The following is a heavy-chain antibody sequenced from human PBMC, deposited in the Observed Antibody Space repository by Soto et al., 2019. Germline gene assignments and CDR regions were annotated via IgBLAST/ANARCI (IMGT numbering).Heavy chain of an antibody. CDR2: ISKDSGRAT. CDR3: XXXXXXXPDS. J-gene: IGHJ4*02. V-gene: IGHV3-11*01. CDR1: GFIFRDWF. Sequence: LVESGGALVKPGGSLRLSCAASGFIFRDWFMSWIRQAPGKGLEWISYISKDSGRATRYADSVKGRFTISRDNAKNSLXXXXXXXXXXXXXXXXXXXXXXXXPDSWGQGTLVTVSS.